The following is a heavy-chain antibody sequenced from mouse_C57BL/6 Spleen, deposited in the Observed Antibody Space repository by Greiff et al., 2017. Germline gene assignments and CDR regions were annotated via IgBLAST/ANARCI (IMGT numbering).Heavy chain of an antibody. CDR2: INPSTGGT. J-gene: IGHJ2*01. D-gene: IGHD2-2*01. Sequence: VQLQQSGPELVKPGASVKISCKASGFSFTGYYMNWVKQSPEKSLEWIGEINPSTGGTTYNQKFKAKATLTVDKSSSTAYMQLKSLTSEDSAVYYCAYGYPPCDDWGQGTTRTVSS. CDR1: GFSFTGYY. V-gene: IGHV1-42*01. CDR3: AYGYPPCDD.